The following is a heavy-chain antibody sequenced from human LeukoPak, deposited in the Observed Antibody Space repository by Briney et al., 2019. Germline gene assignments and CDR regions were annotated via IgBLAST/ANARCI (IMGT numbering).Heavy chain of an antibody. Sequence: LRLSCAASGFTFSSYAMSWIRQHPGKGLEWIGYIYYSGSTYYNPSLKSRVTISVDTSKNQFSLKLSSVTAADTAVYYCAREGIYYFDYWGQGTLVTVSS. J-gene: IGHJ4*02. D-gene: IGHD3-10*01. CDR1: GFTFSSYA. CDR2: IYYSGST. V-gene: IGHV4-31*02. CDR3: AREGIYYFDY.